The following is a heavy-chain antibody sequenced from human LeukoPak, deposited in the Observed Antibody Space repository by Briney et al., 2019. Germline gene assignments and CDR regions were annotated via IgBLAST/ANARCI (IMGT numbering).Heavy chain of an antibody. CDR3: AKGSGGYSGSGSPHFDS. D-gene: IGHD3-10*01. CDR1: GFSFSSFA. V-gene: IGHV3-30-3*02. Sequence: GGSLRLSCVAPGFSFSSFAMHWVRQAPGKGLEWVAVNKYYADSVKGRFTISRDNSKNTVYLQMNSLRAEDTAVYYCAKGSGGYSGSGSPHFDSWGQGTLVAVSS. CDR2: NK. J-gene: IGHJ4*02.